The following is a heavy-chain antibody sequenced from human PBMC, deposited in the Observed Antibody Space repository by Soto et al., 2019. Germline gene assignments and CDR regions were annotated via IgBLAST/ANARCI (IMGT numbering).Heavy chain of an antibody. D-gene: IGHD1-1*01. CDR1: GFTFSSYA. CDR2: ISGSGGST. V-gene: IGHV3-23*01. J-gene: IGHJ6*02. Sequence: GGSLRLSCAASGFTFSSYAMSGVRQAPGKGLEWVSAISGSGGSTYYADSVKGRFTISRDNSKNTLYLQMNSLRAEDTAVYYCAKFGMAQLERRLGGYYYGMDVWGQGTTVTVSS. CDR3: AKFGMAQLERRLGGYYYGMDV.